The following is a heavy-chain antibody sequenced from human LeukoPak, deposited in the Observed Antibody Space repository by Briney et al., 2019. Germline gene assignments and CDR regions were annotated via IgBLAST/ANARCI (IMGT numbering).Heavy chain of an antibody. CDR1: GFTFSTFA. D-gene: IGHD1-1*01. J-gene: IGHJ4*02. Sequence: PGGSLRLSCAASGFTFSTFAMNWVRQAPGKGLEWVSSITSSSYISYADSVKGRFTISRDNAKSSLYLQMNSLRAEDTAVYYCAREGVQLELSDWGQGTLVTVSS. CDR3: AREGVQLELSD. V-gene: IGHV3-21*01. CDR2: ITSSSYI.